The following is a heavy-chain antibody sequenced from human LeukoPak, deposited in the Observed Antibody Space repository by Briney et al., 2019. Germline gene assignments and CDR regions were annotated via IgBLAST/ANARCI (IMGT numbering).Heavy chain of an antibody. Sequence: SETLSLTCTVSGGSISSSSYYWGWIRQPPGKGLEWIGSIYYSGSTYYNPSLKSRVTISVDTSKNQFSLKLSSVTAADTAVYYCVAGGYREYYSDYWGQGTLVTVSS. V-gene: IGHV4-39*01. CDR2: IYYSGST. CDR1: GGSISSSSYY. J-gene: IGHJ4*02. D-gene: IGHD3-22*01. CDR3: VAGGYREYYSDY.